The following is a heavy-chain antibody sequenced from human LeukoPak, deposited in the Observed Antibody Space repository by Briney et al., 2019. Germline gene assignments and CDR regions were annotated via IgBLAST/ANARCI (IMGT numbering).Heavy chain of an antibody. J-gene: IGHJ4*02. CDR2: ISGSGGST. D-gene: IGHD3-22*01. Sequence: GGSLRLSCAASGFTFSNYAMSWVRQAPGKGLEWGSAISGSGGSTYYADSVKGRFTISRDNSKNTLYLQMNSLRAEDTAVYYCAKDGGSSGYYYLDYWGQGTLVTVSS. CDR1: GFTFSNYA. CDR3: AKDGGSSGYYYLDY. V-gene: IGHV3-23*01.